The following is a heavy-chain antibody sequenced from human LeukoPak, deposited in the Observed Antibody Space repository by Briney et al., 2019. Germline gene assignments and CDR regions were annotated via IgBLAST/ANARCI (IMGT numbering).Heavy chain of an antibody. J-gene: IGHJ4*02. V-gene: IGHV1-18*01. CDR2: ISPYNGNT. CDR3: ARVGGTIFGVVTSYYFDY. D-gene: IGHD3-3*01. CDR1: GYTFIIHG. Sequence: EASVKVSCKATGYTFIIHGISWVRQAPGQGLEWMGWISPYNGNTNYAQNLQGRVTMTTDTSTSTAYMELRSLRSDDTAVYYCARVGGTIFGVVTSYYFDYWGQGTLVTVSS.